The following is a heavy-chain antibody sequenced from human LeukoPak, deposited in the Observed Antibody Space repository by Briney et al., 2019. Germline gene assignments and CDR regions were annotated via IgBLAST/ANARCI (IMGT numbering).Heavy chain of an antibody. J-gene: IGHJ4*02. CDR3: AKGYCSSTSCTLDY. CDR2: ISWNSGNV. D-gene: IGHD2-2*01. CDR1: RFTFDDYA. V-gene: IGHV3-9*01. Sequence: GGSLRLSCAASRFTFDDYAKHWVRQAPGKGLEWVSGISWNSGNVGYADSVKGRFTISRDNAKNSLYLQMNSLRPEDTALYYCAKGYCSSTSCTLDYWGQGTLVTVSS.